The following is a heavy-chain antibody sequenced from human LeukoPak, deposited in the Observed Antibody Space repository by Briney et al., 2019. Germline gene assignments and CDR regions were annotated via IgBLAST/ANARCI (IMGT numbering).Heavy chain of an antibody. V-gene: IGHV4-30-2*01. CDR2: IYHTGST. CDR1: SGSLSSGLYS. Sequence: SETLSLTCDVSSGSLSSGLYSWSWIRQPLGKGLEWIGYIYHTGSTYYNPSLKSRVTISVDTSKDQFSLRLSSVTAADTAVYYCARLQYCSGTSCYWFDPWGQGTLVTVSS. CDR3: ARLQYCSGTSCYWFDP. D-gene: IGHD2-2*01. J-gene: IGHJ5*02.